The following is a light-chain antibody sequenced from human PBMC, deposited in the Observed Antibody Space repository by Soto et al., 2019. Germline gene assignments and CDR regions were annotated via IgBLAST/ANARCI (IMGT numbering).Light chain of an antibody. Sequence: QSVLTQPPSVSAAPGQKVTISCSGSSSNIGNNYVSWYQQLPGTAPKLLIYDNNKRPSGIPDRFSGSKSGTSGTLDITGLQPEDEADYYCQSYDGGLGVSKIFGGGTKVTVL. J-gene: IGLJ2*01. CDR1: SSNIGNNY. CDR3: QSYDGGLGVSKI. V-gene: IGLV1-51*01. CDR2: DNN.